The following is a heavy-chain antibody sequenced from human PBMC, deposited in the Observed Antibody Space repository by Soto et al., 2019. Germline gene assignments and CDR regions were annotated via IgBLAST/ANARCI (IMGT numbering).Heavy chain of an antibody. CDR2: ISYDGSNK. V-gene: IGHV3-30-3*01. CDR3: ASSIAVAGNGYISQPLDY. D-gene: IGHD6-19*01. J-gene: IGHJ4*02. Sequence: GGSLRLSCAASGFTFSSYAMHWVRQAPGKGLEWVAVISYDGSNKYYADSVKGRFTISRDNSKNTLYLQMNSLRAEDTAVYYCASSIAVAGNGYISQPLDYWGQGTLVTAPQ. CDR1: GFTFSSYA.